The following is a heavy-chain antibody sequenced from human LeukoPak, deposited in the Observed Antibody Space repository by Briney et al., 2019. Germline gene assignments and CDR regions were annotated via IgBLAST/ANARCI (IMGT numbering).Heavy chain of an antibody. CDR2: IHYSGST. Sequence: SETLSLTCTVSGASISTYYWSWIRQSPGKGLEWIGYIHYSGSTNYNPSLKSRVTISLDTPKNQFSLKLSSVTAADTAVYYCARAVRRWFDPWGQGTLVTVSS. J-gene: IGHJ5*02. V-gene: IGHV4-59*01. D-gene: IGHD4-23*01. CDR3: ARAVRRWFDP. CDR1: GASISTYY.